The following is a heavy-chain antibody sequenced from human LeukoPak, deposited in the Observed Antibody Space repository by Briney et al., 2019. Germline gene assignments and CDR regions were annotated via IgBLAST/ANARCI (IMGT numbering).Heavy chain of an antibody. CDR1: GFTFSSYW. CDR2: INTDGSST. J-gene: IGHJ4*02. D-gene: IGHD6-25*01. Sequence: PGGSLRLSCAASGFTFSSYWMHWVRQAPGKGLVWVSRINTDGSSTSYADSVKGRFTISRDNAKNTLYLQMNSLRAEDTAVYYCARGGNPYYFDYWGQGTLVTVSS. V-gene: IGHV3-74*01. CDR3: ARGGNPYYFDY.